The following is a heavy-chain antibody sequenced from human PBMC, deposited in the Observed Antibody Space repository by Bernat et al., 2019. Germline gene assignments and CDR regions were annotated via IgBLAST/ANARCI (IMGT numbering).Heavy chain of an antibody. CDR3: ARTVRGPSCKSTSCYDY. D-gene: IGHD2-2*01. J-gene: IGHJ4*02. Sequence: EVQLMESGGGLVQPGGSLRLPCSVSGFTVSNNYMSWVRQAPGKGLVWVLVIYSGGGIHYIDSVKGRFTVFRDSSKNMVYLEMKSLRVEETVFYYCARTVRGPSCKSTSCYDYGGQGSLVTVSS. V-gene: IGHV3-66*01. CDR2: IYSGGGI. CDR1: GFTVSNNY.